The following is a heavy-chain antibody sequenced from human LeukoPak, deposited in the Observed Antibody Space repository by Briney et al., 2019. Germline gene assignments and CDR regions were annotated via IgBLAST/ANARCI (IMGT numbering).Heavy chain of an antibody. CDR2: MNTNSGNT. Sequence: GASVTVSCKASGYTFTSYDINWVRQATGQGLEWVGWMNTNSGNTGYAQKFQGRVTMTRNTSVSTAYMELSSLRSEDTAVYYCARGGPRGDSCDYWGQGTLVTVSS. J-gene: IGHJ4*02. CDR3: ARGGPRGDSCDY. CDR1: GYTFTSYD. V-gene: IGHV1-8*01. D-gene: IGHD2-15*01.